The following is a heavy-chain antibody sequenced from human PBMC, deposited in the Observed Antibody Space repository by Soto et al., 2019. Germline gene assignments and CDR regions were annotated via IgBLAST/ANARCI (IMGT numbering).Heavy chain of an antibody. CDR2: MNPNSGNT. D-gene: IGHD3-16*02. Sequence: ASVKVSCKASGYTFTSYDINWVRQATGQGLEWMGWMNPNSGNTGYAQKFQGRVTMTRNTSISTAYMELSSLRSEDTAVYYCAPGVIPFGGVIGINWFDPWGQGTLVTVSS. CDR1: GYTFTSYD. J-gene: IGHJ5*02. V-gene: IGHV1-8*01. CDR3: APGVIPFGGVIGINWFDP.